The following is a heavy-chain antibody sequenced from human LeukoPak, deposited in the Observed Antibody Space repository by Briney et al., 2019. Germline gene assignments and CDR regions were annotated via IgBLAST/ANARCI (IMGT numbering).Heavy chain of an antibody. Sequence: GGSLRLSCAASGFTFSSYAMHWVRQAPGKGLEWVAVISYDGSNKYYADSVKGRFIISRDNSKNTLYLQMNSLRAEDTAVYYCARDHYYGSGSSPDYWGQGTLVTVSS. V-gene: IGHV3-30-3*01. CDR3: ARDHYYGSGSSPDY. J-gene: IGHJ4*02. CDR1: GFTFSSYA. D-gene: IGHD3-10*01. CDR2: ISYDGSNK.